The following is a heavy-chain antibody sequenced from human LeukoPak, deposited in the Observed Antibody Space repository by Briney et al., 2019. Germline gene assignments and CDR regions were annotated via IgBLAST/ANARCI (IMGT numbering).Heavy chain of an antibody. CDR3: ASRGYSYATNWFDP. Sequence: SETLPLTCAVSGVSISSGGYSWSWIRQPPGKGLEWIGYIYHSGSTHYNPSLKSRVTISIDGSKNQVSLRLSSVTAADTAVYYCASRGYSYATNWFDPWGQGILVTVSS. V-gene: IGHV4-30-2*01. CDR1: GVSISSGGYS. J-gene: IGHJ5*02. CDR2: IYHSGST. D-gene: IGHD5-18*01.